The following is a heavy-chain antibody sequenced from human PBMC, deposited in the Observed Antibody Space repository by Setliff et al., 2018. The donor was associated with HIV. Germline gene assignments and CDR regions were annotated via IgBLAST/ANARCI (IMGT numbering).Heavy chain of an antibody. CDR1: PGAISVYY. CDR2: VSYSGSV. V-gene: IGHV4-59*01. D-gene: IGHD2-15*01. J-gene: IGHJ4*02. Sequence: SETLSLTCTVPPGAISVYYWTWVRQPPGRGLEWVGYVSYSGSVSYNHSLNSRVTMSIEASRDQFSLKLNSVTVADTAIYYCARGRGRAPLSYYFDSWGQGRLVTVSS. CDR3: ARGRGRAPLSYYFDS.